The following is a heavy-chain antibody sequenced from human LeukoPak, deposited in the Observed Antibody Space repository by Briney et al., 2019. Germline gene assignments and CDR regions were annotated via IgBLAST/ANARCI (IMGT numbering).Heavy chain of an antibody. V-gene: IGHV1-2*02. CDR2: INPNSGGT. Sequence: GASVKVSYKASGYTFTGYYMHWVRQAPGQGLEWMGWINPNSGGTNYAQKFQGRVTMTRDTSISTAYMELSRLRSDDTAVYHCARDDYDSSGYYYYYYMDVWGKGTTVTVSS. CDR1: GYTFTGYY. D-gene: IGHD3-22*01. J-gene: IGHJ6*03. CDR3: ARDDYDSSGYYYYYYMDV.